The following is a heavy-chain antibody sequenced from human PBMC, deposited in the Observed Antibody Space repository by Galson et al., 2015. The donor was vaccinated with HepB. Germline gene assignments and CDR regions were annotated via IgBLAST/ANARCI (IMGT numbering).Heavy chain of an antibody. J-gene: IGHJ1*01. Sequence: SLRLSCATSGFTFSSYWMSWVRQAPGKGLECVANIKQDGSAKYYVDAVKGRFTISRDNAKNSLYLQMNSLRAEDTAVYYCARTAVAGADEYFQRWGQGTLVAVSS. CDR2: IKQDGSAK. CDR3: ARTAVAGADEYFQR. D-gene: IGHD6-13*01. V-gene: IGHV3-7*03. CDR1: GFTFSSYW.